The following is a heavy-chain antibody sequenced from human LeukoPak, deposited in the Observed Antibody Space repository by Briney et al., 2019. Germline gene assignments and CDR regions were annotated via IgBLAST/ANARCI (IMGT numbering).Heavy chain of an antibody. Sequence: ASVKVSCKASGYTFTSYDINWVRQATGQGLEWMGWMNPNSGNTGYAQKFQGRVTITRNTSVSTAYMELSSLRSEDTAVYYCATSDSEYQLLSSFDYWGQETLVTVSA. CDR2: MNPNSGNT. J-gene: IGHJ4*02. D-gene: IGHD2-2*01. CDR1: GYTFTSYD. CDR3: ATSDSEYQLLSSFDY. V-gene: IGHV1-8*03.